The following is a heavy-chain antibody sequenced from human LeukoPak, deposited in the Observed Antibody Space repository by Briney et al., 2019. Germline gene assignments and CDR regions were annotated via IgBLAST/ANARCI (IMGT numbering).Heavy chain of an antibody. CDR3: AELRITMVGGV. Sequence: GGSLRLSCAASGFTFSSYGMSWVRQAPGKGLEWVSYISSSGSTIYYAASVKGRFTISRDNAKNSLYLQMNSLRAEDTAAYYCAELRITMVGGVWGKRTTVTISS. V-gene: IGHV3-48*04. CDR2: ISSSGSTI. CDR1: GFTFSSYG. D-gene: IGHD3-10*02. J-gene: IGHJ6*04.